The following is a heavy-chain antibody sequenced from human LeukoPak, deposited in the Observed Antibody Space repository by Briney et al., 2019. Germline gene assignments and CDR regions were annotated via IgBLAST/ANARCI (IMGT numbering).Heavy chain of an antibody. J-gene: IGHJ1*01. V-gene: IGHV1-18*01. CDR2: ISAYNGNT. D-gene: IGHD6-13*01. CDR3: ARGPNSAAGMTVYFQH. CDR1: GGTFSSYA. Sequence: ASVKVSCKASGGTFSSYAISWVRQAPGQGLEWMGWISAYNGNTNYAQKLQGRVTMTTDTSTSTAYMELRSLRSDDTAVYYCARGPNSAAGMTVYFQHWGQGTLVTVSS.